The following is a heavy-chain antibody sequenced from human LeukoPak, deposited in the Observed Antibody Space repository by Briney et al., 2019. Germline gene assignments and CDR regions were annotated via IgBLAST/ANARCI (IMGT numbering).Heavy chain of an antibody. J-gene: IGHJ5*02. CDR3: ARGDYYDSSGYFNWFDP. CDR1: GYTFTSYD. V-gene: IGHV1-2*02. D-gene: IGHD3-22*01. Sequence: ASVKVSCKASGYTFTSYDINWVRQAPGQGLEWMGWINPNSGGTNYAQKFQGRVTMTRDTSISTAHMELSRLRSDDTAVYYCARGDYYDSSGYFNWFDPWGQGTLVTVSS. CDR2: INPNSGGT.